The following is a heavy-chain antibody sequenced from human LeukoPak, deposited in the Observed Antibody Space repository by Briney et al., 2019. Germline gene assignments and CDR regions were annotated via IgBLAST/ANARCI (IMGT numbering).Heavy chain of an antibody. CDR2: INPSGGST. D-gene: IGHD5/OR15-5a*01. CDR3: ARVCVLDAFDI. CDR1: GYTFTSYY. Sequence: GASVKVSCKASGYTFTSYYMHWVRQAPGQGLEWMGIINPSGGSTSYAQKFQGRVTMTRDTSTSTAYMELSSLRSEDTAVYYCARVCVLDAFDIWGQGTMVTVSS. V-gene: IGHV1-46*01. J-gene: IGHJ3*02.